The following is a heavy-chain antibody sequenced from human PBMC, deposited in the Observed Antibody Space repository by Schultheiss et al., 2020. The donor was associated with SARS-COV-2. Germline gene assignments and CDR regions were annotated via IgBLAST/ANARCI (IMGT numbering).Heavy chain of an antibody. D-gene: IGHD6-13*01. CDR1: GYTFTGYY. CDR2: INPNSGGT. Sequence: ASVKVSCKASGYTFTGYYMHWVRQAPGQGLEWMGRINPNSGGTNYAQKFQGRVTITADESTSTAYMELSSLRSEDTAVYYCARDGRPIAAAPEKNGMDVWGQGTTVTVSS. CDR3: ARDGRPIAAAPEKNGMDV. V-gene: IGHV1-2*06. J-gene: IGHJ6*02.